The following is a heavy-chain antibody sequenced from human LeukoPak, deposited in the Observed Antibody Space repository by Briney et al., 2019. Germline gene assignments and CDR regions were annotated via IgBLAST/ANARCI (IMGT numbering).Heavy chain of an antibody. D-gene: IGHD6-19*01. CDR3: ASSGWSYYFDY. V-gene: IGHV3-11*06. J-gene: IGHJ4*02. Sequence: GRFTISRDNAKNSLFLQMNSLTAEDTAVYYCASSGWSYYFDYWGQGTLVTVSS.